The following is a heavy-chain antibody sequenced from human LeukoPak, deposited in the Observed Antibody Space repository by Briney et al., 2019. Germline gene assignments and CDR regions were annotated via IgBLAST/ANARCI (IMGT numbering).Heavy chain of an antibody. Sequence: SETLSLTCAVSGGSISSSNWWSWVRQPPGKGLEWIGEIYHSGSTNYNPSLKSRVTISVDKSKNQFSLKLSSVTAADTAVYYCARGYEILWFGEPRSYYFDYWGQGTLVTVSS. CDR3: ARGYEILWFGEPRSYYFDY. J-gene: IGHJ4*02. D-gene: IGHD3-10*01. CDR1: GGSISSSNW. CDR2: IYHSGST. V-gene: IGHV4-4*02.